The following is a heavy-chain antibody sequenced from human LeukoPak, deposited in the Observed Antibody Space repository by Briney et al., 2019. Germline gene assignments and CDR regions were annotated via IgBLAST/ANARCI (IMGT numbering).Heavy chain of an antibody. J-gene: IGHJ4*02. CDR1: GGSISSYY. CDR3: ARHALVRPFDY. Sequence: PSETLSLTCTVSGGSISSYYWSRIRQPPGKGLEWIGYIYYSGSTNYNPSLKSRVTISVDTSKNQFSLKLSSVTAADTAVYYCARHALVRPFDYWGQGTLVTVSS. V-gene: IGHV4-59*08. D-gene: IGHD6-6*01. CDR2: IYYSGST.